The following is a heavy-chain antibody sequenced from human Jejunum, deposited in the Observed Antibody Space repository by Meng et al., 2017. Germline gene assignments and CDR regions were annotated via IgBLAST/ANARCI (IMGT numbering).Heavy chain of an antibody. CDR1: GYSFRDYW. D-gene: IGHD2-15*01. V-gene: IGHV5-51*01. CDR2: IYPDDSEM. Sequence: KVSCKGSGYSFRDYWIGWVRQMPGKGLEWMGSIYPDDSEMRFSPSLQGQVTISADKSIGTAYLQWNSLKASDTAIYYCARHGLRGCSGGRCYTSFYYYGMDVWGQGTTVTVSS. J-gene: IGHJ6*02. CDR3: ARHGLRGCSGGRCYTSFYYYGMDV.